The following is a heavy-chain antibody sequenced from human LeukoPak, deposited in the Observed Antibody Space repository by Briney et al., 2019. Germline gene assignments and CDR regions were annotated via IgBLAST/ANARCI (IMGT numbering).Heavy chain of an antibody. CDR1: GFTFSSYS. J-gene: IGHJ4*02. CDR3: ARDWLPVPDLSGYCYGSGPDY. D-gene: IGHD3-10*01. CDR2: ISSSSSYI. V-gene: IGHV3-21*01. Sequence: GGSLRLSCAASGFTFSSYSMNWVRQAPGKGLEWVSSISSSSSYIYYADSVKGRFTISRDNAKNSLYLQMNSLRAEDTAVYYCARDWLPVPDLSGYCYGSGPDYWGQGTLVTVSS.